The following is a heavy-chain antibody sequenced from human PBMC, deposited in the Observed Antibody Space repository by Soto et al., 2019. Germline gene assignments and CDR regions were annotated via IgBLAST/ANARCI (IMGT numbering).Heavy chain of an antibody. D-gene: IGHD2-8*01. CDR2: IFYSGST. CDR3: VHHGGVPYYHDF. CDR1: GGSLNSSSW. V-gene: IGHV4-4*02. J-gene: IGHJ4*02. Sequence: LSLTCAVSGGSLNSSSWWSWVRQPPGKTLEWLGEIFYSGSTKYNPSLNSRVTISADQSKNDFSLRLSSVTAADTAVYYCVHHGGVPYYHDFWGQGMLVTVSS.